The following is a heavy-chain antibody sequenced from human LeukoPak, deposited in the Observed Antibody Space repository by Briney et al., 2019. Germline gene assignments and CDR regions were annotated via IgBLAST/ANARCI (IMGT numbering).Heavy chain of an antibody. J-gene: IGHJ4*02. CDR3: GRAYDFSRH. V-gene: IGHV3-21*01. Sequence: PGGSLRLSCAASGFTFSSYSLNWVRQAPGKGLEWVSSISSTSIYRYYADSVKGRFTISRDNAKNSVYLQMNSLRAEDTAVYYCGRAYDFSRHWGQGTLVTVSS. D-gene: IGHD3-3*01. CDR2: ISSTSIYR. CDR1: GFTFSSYS.